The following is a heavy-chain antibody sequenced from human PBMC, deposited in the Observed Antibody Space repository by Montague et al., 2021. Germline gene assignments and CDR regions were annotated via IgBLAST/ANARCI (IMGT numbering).Heavy chain of an antibody. V-gene: IGHV4-59*08. D-gene: IGHD7-27*01. CDR1: GGPISEFY. Sequence: SETLSLTCTVTGGPISEFYWSWIRQSPEKGLEWIGYIYDSGTTNYNPSLKSRVTISADTSMNQFSLNLRSVTAADTAVYFCASRLGIRAPFDYWGQGTLVTVSS. CDR3: ASRLGIRAPFDY. CDR2: IYDSGTT. J-gene: IGHJ4*02.